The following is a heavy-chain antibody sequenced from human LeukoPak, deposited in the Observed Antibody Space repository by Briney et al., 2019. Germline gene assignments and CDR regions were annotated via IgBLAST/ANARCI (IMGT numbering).Heavy chain of an antibody. CDR3: SSGGLSEYYYYYGMDV. J-gene: IGHJ6*02. D-gene: IGHD3-16*01. CDR2: IRSKAYGGTT. V-gene: IGHV3-49*04. Sequence: GGSLRLSCTASGFTFGDYAMSWVRQAPRKGLEWVGFIRSKAYGGTTEYAASVKGRFTISRDDSKSIAYLQMNSLKTEDTAVYYCSSGGLSEYYYYYGMDVWGQGTTVTVSS. CDR1: GFTFGDYA.